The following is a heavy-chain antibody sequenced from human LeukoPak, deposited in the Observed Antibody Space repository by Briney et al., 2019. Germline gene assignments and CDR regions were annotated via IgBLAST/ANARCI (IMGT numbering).Heavy chain of an antibody. D-gene: IGHD1-26*01. CDR2: INQDGSQT. Sequence: GGSLRLSCAASGFTFSNYRISWVRQPPGKGLDWVAHINQDGSQTSYVDSVKGRFTISRDNAKNSLYLQMNSLRAEDTAVYYCARGVGARHFDYWGQGTLVTVSS. CDR3: ARGVGARHFDY. V-gene: IGHV3-7*01. CDR1: GFTFSNYR. J-gene: IGHJ4*02.